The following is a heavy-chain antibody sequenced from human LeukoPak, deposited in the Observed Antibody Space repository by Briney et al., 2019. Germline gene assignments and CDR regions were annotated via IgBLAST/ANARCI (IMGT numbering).Heavy chain of an antibody. V-gene: IGHV4-38-2*01. Sequence: PSETLSLTCAVSGYSFSSGYYWGWIRPPPGKGLEWIGSIYHSGSTYYNPSLKSRVTISVDTSKKQFSLKLSSVTAADTAVYYCARSPGDYWGQGTLVTVSS. CDR1: GYSFSSGYY. J-gene: IGHJ4*02. CDR2: IYHSGST. CDR3: ARSPGDY.